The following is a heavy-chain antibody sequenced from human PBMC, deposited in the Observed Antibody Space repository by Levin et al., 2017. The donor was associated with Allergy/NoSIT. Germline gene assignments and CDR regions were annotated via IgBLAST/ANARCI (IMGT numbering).Heavy chain of an antibody. J-gene: IGHJ3*02. V-gene: IGHV3-23*01. D-gene: IGHD3-22*01. CDR2: ISGSGGST. CDR1: GFTFSSYA. Sequence: GESLKISCAASGFTFSSYAMSWVRQAPGKGLEWVSAISGSGGSTYYADSVKGRFTISRDNSKNTLYLQMNSPRAEDTAVYYCAKDRIVVVRGDAFDIWGQGTMVTVSS. CDR3: AKDRIVVVRGDAFDI.